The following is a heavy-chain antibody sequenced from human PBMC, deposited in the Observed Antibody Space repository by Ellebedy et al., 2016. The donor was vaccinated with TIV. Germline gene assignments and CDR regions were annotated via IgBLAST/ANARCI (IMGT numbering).Heavy chain of an antibody. CDR2: ITWNGRST. CDR3: ARDMYEYIWGSYDN. V-gene: IGHV3-20*04. J-gene: IGHJ4*02. CDR1: GYTFTSYW. D-gene: IGHD3-16*01. Sequence: GGSLRLSCAASGYTFTSYWMHWVRQAPGKGLVWVSGITWNGRSTGYADSVKGRFTISRDNAKNSLYLQMNTLRAEDTAVYYCARDMYEYIWGSYDNWGQGTLVTVSS.